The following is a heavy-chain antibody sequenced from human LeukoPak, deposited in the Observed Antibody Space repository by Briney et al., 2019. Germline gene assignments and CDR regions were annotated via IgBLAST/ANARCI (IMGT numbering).Heavy chain of an antibody. CDR1: GSSISSDYY. V-gene: IGHV4-38-2*02. CDR3: ARAPQYSGTYRDTYYFDY. D-gene: IGHD1-26*01. CDR2: IYHSGST. Sequence: SETLSLTCIVSGSSISSDYYWGWIRQPPGKGLEWIGSIYHSGSTDYNPSLKSRVTISVDTSKNQFSLRLSSVTAADTAVYYCARAPQYSGTYRDTYYFDYWGQGTLVTVSS. J-gene: IGHJ4*02.